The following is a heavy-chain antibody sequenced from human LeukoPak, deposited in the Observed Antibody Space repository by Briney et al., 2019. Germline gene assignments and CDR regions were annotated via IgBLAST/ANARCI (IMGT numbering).Heavy chain of an antibody. D-gene: IGHD2-21*02. CDR1: GFTVSSNY. CDR3: TSWGDTTAEYFQR. V-gene: IGHV3-53*01. Sequence: PGGSLRLSCAASGFTVSSNYMSWVRQAPGKGLEWVSVIYSGGSTYYADSMKGRLTISRDNAKNALYLQMNSLRVEDTAVYYCTSWGDTTAEYFQRWGQGTLVTVSS. CDR2: IYSGGST. J-gene: IGHJ1*01.